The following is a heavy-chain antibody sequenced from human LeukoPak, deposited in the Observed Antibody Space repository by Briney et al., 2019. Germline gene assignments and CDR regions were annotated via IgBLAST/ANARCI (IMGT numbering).Heavy chain of an antibody. V-gene: IGHV3-21*01. CDR3: ARESGSGEFDY. CDR1: RFTFSNYK. D-gene: IGHD6-19*01. J-gene: IGHJ4*02. CDR2: ISSSSTYI. Sequence: GGSLRLSCAASRFTFSNYKLNWVRQAPGQGLEWVSSISSSSTYIYYADSVKGRFTISGDNARNSLYLQMNRLRAEDTAVYYCARESGSGEFDYWGQGTLVTVSS.